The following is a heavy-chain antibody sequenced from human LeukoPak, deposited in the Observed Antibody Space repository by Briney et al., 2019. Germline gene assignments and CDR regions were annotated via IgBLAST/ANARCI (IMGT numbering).Heavy chain of an antibody. J-gene: IGHJ4*02. CDR2: IYTSGST. Sequence: PSETLSLTCTVSGGSLSSYYWSWIRQPAGKGLEGIGRIYTSGSTNYNPSLKSRVTMSVDTSKNQFSLKLSSVTAADMAVYYCARGRSGGRSSWYYFDYWGQGTLVTVSS. V-gene: IGHV4-4*07. CDR1: GGSLSSYY. D-gene: IGHD6-13*01. CDR3: ARGRSGGRSSWYYFDY.